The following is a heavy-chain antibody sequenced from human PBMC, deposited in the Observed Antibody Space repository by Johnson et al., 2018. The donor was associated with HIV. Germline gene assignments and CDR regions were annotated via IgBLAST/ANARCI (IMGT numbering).Heavy chain of an antibody. J-gene: IGHJ3*02. V-gene: IGHV3-66*01. Sequence: VYLVESGGGLVQPGGSLRLSCAASGFTVSDYYMSWVRQAPGKGLEWVSLISTGGSPYYADSVKDRVTISRDKSKNTLFLQMNGLRVEDTAVYYCARDPVWDAFDIWGQGTMVTVSS. CDR1: GFTVSDYY. CDR2: ISTGGSP. CDR3: ARDPVWDAFDI.